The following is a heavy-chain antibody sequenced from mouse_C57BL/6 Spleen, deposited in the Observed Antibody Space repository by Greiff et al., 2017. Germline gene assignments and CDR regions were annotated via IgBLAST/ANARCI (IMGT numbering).Heavy chain of an antibody. CDR2: IWRGGST. J-gene: IGHJ2*01. CDR3: AKETAQATYYFDY. CDR1: GFSLTSYG. Sequence: QVQLKESGPGLVQPSQSLSITCTVSGFSLTSYGVHWVRQSPGKGLEWLGVIWRGGSTDYNAAFMSRLSITKDNSKGQVFFKMNSLQADDTAIYYCAKETAQATYYFDYWGQGTTLTVSS. D-gene: IGHD3-2*02. V-gene: IGHV2-5*01.